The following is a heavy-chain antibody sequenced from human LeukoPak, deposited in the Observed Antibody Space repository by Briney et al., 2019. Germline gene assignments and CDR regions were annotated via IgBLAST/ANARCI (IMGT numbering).Heavy chain of an antibody. D-gene: IGHD4-17*01. V-gene: IGHV1-69*13. CDR1: GGTFSSYA. J-gene: IGHJ6*02. Sequence: SVKVSCKASGGTFSSYAISWVRQAPGQGLEWMGGIIPIFGTANYAQKFQGRVTITADESTSTAYMELSSLRSEDTAVYYCARDTVRPLRCYGMDVWGQGTTVTVSS. CDR2: IIPIFGTA. CDR3: ARDTVRPLRCYGMDV.